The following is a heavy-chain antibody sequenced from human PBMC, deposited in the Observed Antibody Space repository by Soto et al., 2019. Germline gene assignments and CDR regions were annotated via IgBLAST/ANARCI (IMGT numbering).Heavy chain of an antibody. CDR2: ISAYNGNT. Sequence: ASVKVSCKASGYTFTSYGISWVRQAPGQGLEWMGWISAYNGNTNYAQKLQGRVTMTTDTSTSTAYMELRSLRSDDTAVYYCARGGIIGWSGYYYSYYFDYWGQGTLVTVSS. CDR3: ARGGIIGWSGYYYSYYFDY. CDR1: GYTFTSYG. D-gene: IGHD3-3*01. V-gene: IGHV1-18*01. J-gene: IGHJ4*02.